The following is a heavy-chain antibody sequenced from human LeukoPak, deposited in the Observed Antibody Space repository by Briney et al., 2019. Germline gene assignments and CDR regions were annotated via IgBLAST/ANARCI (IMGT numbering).Heavy chain of an antibody. CDR3: ARPGYYDYVWGSYRSHDAFDI. J-gene: IGHJ3*02. D-gene: IGHD3-16*02. V-gene: IGHV5-51*01. Sequence: GESLKISCKGSGYSFTSYWIGWVRQMPGKGLEWMGIIYPGDSDTRYSPSFQGQVTISADKSISTAYLQWSSLKASDTAMYYCARPGYYDYVWGSYRSHDAFDIWGQGTMVTVSS. CDR2: IYPGDSDT. CDR1: GYSFTSYW.